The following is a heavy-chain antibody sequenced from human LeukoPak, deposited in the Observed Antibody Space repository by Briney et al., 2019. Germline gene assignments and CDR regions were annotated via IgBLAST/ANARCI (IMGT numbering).Heavy chain of an antibody. CDR1: GDSISNYY. CDR3: ARAGYSSGWPKFDY. D-gene: IGHD6-19*01. J-gene: IGHJ4*02. Sequence: MTSETLSLTCTVSGDSISNYYWSWIRQPPGKGLEWIGYIYYSGSTNYNPSLKSRVTISVDTSKNQFSLKLSSVTAADTAVYYCARAGYSSGWPKFDYWGQGTLVTVSS. V-gene: IGHV4-59*01. CDR2: IYYSGST.